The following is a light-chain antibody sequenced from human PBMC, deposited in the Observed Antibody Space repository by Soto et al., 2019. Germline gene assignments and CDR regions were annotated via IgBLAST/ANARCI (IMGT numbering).Light chain of an antibody. V-gene: IGKV1-39*01. CDR2: AAS. Sequence: DFQMTQSPSSLSASVGDRVTITCRASQDIGTFLNWYQQKPWKPPNLLIYAASNLLSGVSSRFRGSGSGTDFTLTISSLQPEDFATYYCQQSYSTPQITFGPGTKVDMK. CDR3: QQSYSTPQIT. CDR1: QDIGTF. J-gene: IGKJ3*01.